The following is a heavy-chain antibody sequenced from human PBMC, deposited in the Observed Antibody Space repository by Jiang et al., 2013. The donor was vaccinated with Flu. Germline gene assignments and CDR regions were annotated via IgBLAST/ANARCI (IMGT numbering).Heavy chain of an antibody. V-gene: IGHV4-39*01. CDR3: AGYYYDSSGYYPGYFDY. Sequence: GLVKPSETLSLTCTVSGGSISSSSYYWGWIRQPPGKGLEWIGSIYYSGSTYYNPSLKSRVTISVDTSKNQFSLKLSSVTAADTAVYYCAGYYYDSSGYYPGYFDYWGQGTLVTVSS. J-gene: IGHJ4*02. CDR2: IYYSGST. CDR1: GGSISSSSYY. D-gene: IGHD3-22*01.